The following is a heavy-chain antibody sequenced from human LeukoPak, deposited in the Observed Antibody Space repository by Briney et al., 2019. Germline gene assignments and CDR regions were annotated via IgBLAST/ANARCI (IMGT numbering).Heavy chain of an antibody. CDR1: GFTVSSNY. CDR3: ARDAVQSSSSVNWFDP. D-gene: IGHD6-6*01. J-gene: IGHJ5*02. Sequence: PGGSLRLSCAASGFTVSSNYMSWIRQAPGKGLEWVSYISSSGSTIYYADSVKGRFTISRDNAKNSLYLQMNSLRAEDTAVYYCARDAVQSSSSVNWFDPWGQGTLVTVSS. V-gene: IGHV3-11*01. CDR2: ISSSGSTI.